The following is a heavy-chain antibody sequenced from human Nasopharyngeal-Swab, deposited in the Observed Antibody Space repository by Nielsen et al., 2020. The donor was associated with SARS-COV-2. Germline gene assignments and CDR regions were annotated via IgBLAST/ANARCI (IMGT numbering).Heavy chain of an antibody. J-gene: IGHJ6*02. D-gene: IGHD2-2*01. V-gene: IGHV4-30-4*01. CDR2: IYYSGST. CDR3: ARDAAGYCSSTSCYAGTGMGA. Sequence: WIRQPPGKGLEWIGYIYYSGSTYYNPSLKSRVTISVDTSKNQFSLKLSSVTAADTAVYYCARDAAGYCSSTSCYAGTGMGAWGQGTTVTVSS.